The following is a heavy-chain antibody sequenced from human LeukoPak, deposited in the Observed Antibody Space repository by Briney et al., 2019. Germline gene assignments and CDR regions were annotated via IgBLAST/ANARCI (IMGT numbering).Heavy chain of an antibody. D-gene: IGHD2-15*01. J-gene: IGHJ5*02. CDR3: AIYCSGGSCYYSKYSYGS. Sequence: SETLSLTCTVSGGSISSSSYYWGWIRQPPGKGLERIGEINHSGSTNYNPSLKSRVTISVDTSENQFSLKLSSVTAADTAVYYCAIYCSGGSCYYSKYSYGSWGQGTLVTVSS. V-gene: IGHV4-39*07. CDR2: INHSGST. CDR1: GGSISSSSYY.